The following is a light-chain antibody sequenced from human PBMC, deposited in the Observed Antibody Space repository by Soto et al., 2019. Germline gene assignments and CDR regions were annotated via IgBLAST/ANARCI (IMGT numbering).Light chain of an antibody. V-gene: IGLV5-45*03. CDR3: MIWHSNAWV. CDR1: NGINVGTYR. CDR2: YKSDSDN. Sequence: QLVLTQPSSLSASPGASASLTCTLRNGINVGTYRIYWYQQKPGSPPQYLLRYKSDSDNQQGSGVPSRFSGSKDASANAGILLISGLQSEDEADYYCMIWHSNAWVFGGGTKVTVL. J-gene: IGLJ3*02.